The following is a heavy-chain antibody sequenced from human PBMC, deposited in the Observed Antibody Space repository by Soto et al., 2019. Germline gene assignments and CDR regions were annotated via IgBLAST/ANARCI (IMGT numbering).Heavy chain of an antibody. CDR3: ARERVGHSAMDV. J-gene: IGHJ6*02. D-gene: IGHD1-26*01. V-gene: IGHV4-59*12. Sequence: QVQLQESGPGLVKPSETLSLMCTVSGGSITNYYWSWIRQSPAKGLEWIGYVSDSGSTKYNPSLKSRVTISVDTSKNQVSLKLTSLTAADTAVYSCARERVGHSAMDVWGQGTTGTVSS. CDR1: GGSITNYY. CDR2: VSDSGST.